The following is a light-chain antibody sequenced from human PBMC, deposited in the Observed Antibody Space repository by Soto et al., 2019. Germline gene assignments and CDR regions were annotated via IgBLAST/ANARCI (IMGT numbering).Light chain of an antibody. CDR1: STDVGGYNY. Sequence: QSALTQPPSASGSPGQSVTISCTGTSTDVGGYNYVSWYQQHPGKAPKLMIYEVNKRPSGVPDRFSGSKSGNTASLTVSGLQAEDEADYYCSSYAGNTLVFGGGTKVTVL. J-gene: IGLJ3*02. V-gene: IGLV2-8*01. CDR3: SSYAGNTLV. CDR2: EVN.